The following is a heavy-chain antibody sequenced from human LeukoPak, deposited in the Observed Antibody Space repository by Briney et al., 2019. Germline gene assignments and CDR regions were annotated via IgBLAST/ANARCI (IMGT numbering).Heavy chain of an antibody. CDR2: ISGFHGKT. D-gene: IGHD6-19*01. CDR3: ARDSPFLVAGTGDAFDV. V-gene: IGHV1-18*04. Sequence: ASVKVSCKASGYTFTGYYMHWVRQAPGQGLQWMGWISGFHGKTNYAQILQGRVTMTTDTSTNTAYMELRSLRSDDTALYYCARDSPFLVAGTGDAFDVWGQGTMVTVSS. CDR1: GYTFTGYY. J-gene: IGHJ3*01.